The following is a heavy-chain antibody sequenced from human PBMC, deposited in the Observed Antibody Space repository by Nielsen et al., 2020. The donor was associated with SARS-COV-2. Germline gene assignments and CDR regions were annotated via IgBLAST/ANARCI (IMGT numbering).Heavy chain of an antibody. CDR1: GGSISSSSYY. CDR3: ARLWFGDVNWFDP. Sequence: SEILSLTCTVSGGSISSSSYYWGWIRQPPGKGLEWIGSIYYSGSTYYNPSLKSRVTISVDTSKNQFSLKLSSVTAADTAVYYCARLWFGDVNWFDPWGQGTLVTVSS. CDR2: IYYSGST. V-gene: IGHV4-39*01. J-gene: IGHJ5*02. D-gene: IGHD3-10*01.